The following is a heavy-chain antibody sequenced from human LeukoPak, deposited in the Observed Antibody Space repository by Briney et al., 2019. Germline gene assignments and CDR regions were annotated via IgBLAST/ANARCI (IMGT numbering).Heavy chain of an antibody. V-gene: IGHV1-18*01. J-gene: IGHJ4*02. D-gene: IGHD3-22*01. CDR3: ARDAGEELVYYYDSSGLLD. CDR1: GYTFTSYG. Sequence: ASVKVSCKASGYTFTSYGISWVRQAPGQGLEWMGWISAYNGNTNYAQKLQSRVTMTTDTSTSTAYMELRSLRSDDTAVYYCARDAGEELVYYYDSSGLLDWGQGTLVTVSS. CDR2: ISAYNGNT.